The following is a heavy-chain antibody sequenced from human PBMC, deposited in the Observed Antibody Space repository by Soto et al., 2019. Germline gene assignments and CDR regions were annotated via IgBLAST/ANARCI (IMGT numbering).Heavy chain of an antibody. J-gene: IGHJ2*01. Sequence: GGSLRLSCGASGFTFGSYAMYWVRQAPGRALEWVAVISYDGAYKYYADSVQGRFAISRDNSENTLYLQMSSLTTEDTAVYFCARSATTVVTNRYFDFWGRGTLVTVSS. D-gene: IGHD4-4*01. CDR2: ISYDGAYK. CDR3: ARSATTVVTNRYFDF. V-gene: IGHV3-30*09. CDR1: GFTFGSYA.